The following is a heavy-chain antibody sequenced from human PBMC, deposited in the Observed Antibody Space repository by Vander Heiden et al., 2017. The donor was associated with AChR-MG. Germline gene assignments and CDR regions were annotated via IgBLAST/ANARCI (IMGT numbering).Heavy chain of an antibody. D-gene: IGHD3-22*01. J-gene: IGHJ3*02. CDR2: ISSSGSTI. CDR1: GFTFTDYY. Sequence: QVQLVESGGGLVKPGGSLRLPCAASGFTFTDYYIGWIRQAPGKGLEWVSYISSSGSTIFYADSVKGRFTISRDNAKNSLYLQMNSLRAEDTAVYYCARGAYDSSGSPRGDDAFDIWGQGTMVTVSS. V-gene: IGHV3-11*01. CDR3: ARGAYDSSGSPRGDDAFDI.